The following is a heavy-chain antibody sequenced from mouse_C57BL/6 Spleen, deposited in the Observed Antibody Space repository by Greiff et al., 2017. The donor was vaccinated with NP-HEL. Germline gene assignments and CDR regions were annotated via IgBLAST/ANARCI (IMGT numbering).Heavy chain of an antibody. CDR3: ARWITTVVGYFDY. CDR1: GYTFTDYY. D-gene: IGHD1-1*01. V-gene: IGHV1-26*01. Sequence: EVKLQQSGPELVKPGASVKISCKASGYTFTDYYMNWVKQSHGKSLEWIGDINPNNGGTSYNQKFKGKATLTVDKSSSTAYMELRSLTSEDSAVYYCARWITTVVGYFDYWGQGTTLTVSS. J-gene: IGHJ2*01. CDR2: INPNNGGT.